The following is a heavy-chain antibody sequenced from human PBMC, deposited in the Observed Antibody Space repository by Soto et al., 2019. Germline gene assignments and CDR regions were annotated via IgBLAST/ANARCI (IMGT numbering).Heavy chain of an antibody. CDR3: AREVGRGSGSYYLDY. CDR1: GFTFSMYW. D-gene: IGHD3-16*01. Sequence: GGSLRRSCAASGFTFSMYWMHWVRQAPGKGLLWVSRINGDGTDTTYADSVKGRFTISRDNAKNTVYLQMNGLRAEDTAVYYCAREVGRGSGSYYLDYWGQETLVTVSS. CDR2: INGDGTDT. V-gene: IGHV3-74*03. J-gene: IGHJ4*02.